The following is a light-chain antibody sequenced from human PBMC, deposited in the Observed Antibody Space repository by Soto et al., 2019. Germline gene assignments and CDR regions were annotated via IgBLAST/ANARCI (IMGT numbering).Light chain of an antibody. CDR2: EVS. V-gene: IGLV2-14*01. J-gene: IGLJ3*02. Sequence: QSALTQPASVSGSPGQSITISCTGTTSDVGGYTYVSWYQQHPGKAPKLMIYEVSNRPSGVSDRFSSSKSGNTASLTIAGLQAEDEADYYCSSSTSSNSVVFGGGTKVTVL. CDR3: SSSTSSNSVV. CDR1: TSDVGGYTY.